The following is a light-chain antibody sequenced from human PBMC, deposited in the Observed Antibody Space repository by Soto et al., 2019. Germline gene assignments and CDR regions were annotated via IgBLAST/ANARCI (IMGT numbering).Light chain of an antibody. J-gene: IGKJ3*01. CDR3: QQYGSSPGFT. V-gene: IGKV3-20*01. CDR2: GAS. CDR1: QSVSSSY. Sequence: LTQAAGSLSLTPGERATLSCRASQSVSSSYLAWYQQKPGQAPRLLIYGASSRATGIPDRFSGSGSGTDFTLTISRLEPEDFAVYYCQQYGSSPGFTFGPGTRWIS.